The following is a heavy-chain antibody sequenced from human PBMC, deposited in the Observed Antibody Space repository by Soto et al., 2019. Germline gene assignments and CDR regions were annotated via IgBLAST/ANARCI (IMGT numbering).Heavy chain of an antibody. V-gene: IGHV4-39*01. J-gene: IGHJ4*02. Sequence: QLQLQESGPGLVKPSETLSLTCTVSGGSISSSSYYWGWIRQPPGKGLEWIGSIYYSGSTYYNPSLKSRVTISVDTSKNQFSLKLSSVTAADTAVYYCARHDSSGWDFDYWGQGTLVTVSS. CDR2: IYYSGST. CDR1: GGSISSSSYY. CDR3: ARHDSSGWDFDY. D-gene: IGHD6-19*01.